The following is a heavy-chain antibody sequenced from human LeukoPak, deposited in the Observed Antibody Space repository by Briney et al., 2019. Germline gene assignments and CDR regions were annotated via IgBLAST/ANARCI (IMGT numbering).Heavy chain of an antibody. V-gene: IGHV7-4-1*02. CDR2: INTNTGNP. J-gene: IGHJ4*02. CDR1: GYTFTSYA. D-gene: IGHD5-18*01. CDR3: ARVFTPDSYGFCPGY. Sequence: ASVTVSCKASGYTFTSYAMNWVRQAPGQGIEWMGWINTNTGNPTYAQGFTGRFVFSLDTSVSTAYLQISSLKAEDTAVYYCARVFTPDSYGFCPGYWGQGTLVTVSS.